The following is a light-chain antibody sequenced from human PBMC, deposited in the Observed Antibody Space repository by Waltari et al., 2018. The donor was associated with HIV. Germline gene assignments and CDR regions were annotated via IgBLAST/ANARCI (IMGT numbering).Light chain of an antibody. J-gene: IGLJ2*01. Sequence: QSVLTQPPSASGTPGQRVTISCSGSSSNIGSNFVYWYQQILGTTPKLLIYKTVQRPSGVPDRFSGSKSGTSAALTISGLRSEDEADYFCAAWDDSLSGHVAFGGGTRVTVL. CDR3: AAWDDSLSGHVA. CDR2: KTV. V-gene: IGLV1-47*01. CDR1: SSNIGSNF.